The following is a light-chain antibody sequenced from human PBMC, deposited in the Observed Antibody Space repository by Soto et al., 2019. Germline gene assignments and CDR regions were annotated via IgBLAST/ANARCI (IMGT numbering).Light chain of an antibody. Sequence: QSALTQPASVSGSPGQSITISCTGTSSDVGSYNLVSWYQQHPGKAPKLMIYEGSKRPSGVSNRFSGSKSGNTASLTISGLQAEDAADYYCCSYAGSSTFGVVFGGGTKLTVL. V-gene: IGLV2-23*03. CDR2: EGS. CDR1: SSDVGSYNL. CDR3: CSYAGSSTFGVV. J-gene: IGLJ2*01.